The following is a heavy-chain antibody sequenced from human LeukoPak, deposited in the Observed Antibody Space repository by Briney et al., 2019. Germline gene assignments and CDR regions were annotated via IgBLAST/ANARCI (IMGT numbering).Heavy chain of an antibody. CDR3: ARVAVTTGYYYYYMDV. CDR2: ISYTGST. CDR1: GGSISSTSYY. D-gene: IGHD2-21*02. Sequence: SETLSLTCTVSGGSISSTSYYWGWIRQPPGKGLEWIGSISYTGSTYYNPSLKSRVTISVDTSKNQFSLKLSSVTAADTAVYYCARVAVTTGYYYYYMDVWGKGTTVTVSS. V-gene: IGHV4-39*07. J-gene: IGHJ6*03.